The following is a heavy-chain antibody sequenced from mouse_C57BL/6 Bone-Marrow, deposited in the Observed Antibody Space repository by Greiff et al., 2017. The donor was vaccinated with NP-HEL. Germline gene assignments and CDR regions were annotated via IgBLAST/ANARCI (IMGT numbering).Heavy chain of an antibody. J-gene: IGHJ2*01. CDR1: GYTFTSYW. D-gene: IGHD1-1*02. V-gene: IGHV1-64*01. CDR3: ARSGGSDY. CDR2: IHPNSGST. Sequence: VQLQQPGAELVKPGASVTLSCKASGYTFTSYWMHWVQPRPGQGLEWVGMIHPNSGSTNYTAKFKSKATLTVDKSSRTAYMQLSSLTTEDSAVYDCARSGGSDYWGKGTTLTVSS.